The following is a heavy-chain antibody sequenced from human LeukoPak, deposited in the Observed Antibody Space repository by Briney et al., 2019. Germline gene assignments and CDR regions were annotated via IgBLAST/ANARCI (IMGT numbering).Heavy chain of an antibody. J-gene: IGHJ4*02. CDR1: GYSFTCYW. Sequence: GESLKISCKGSGYSFTCYWIGWVRQMPGKGLEWMGIIYPGDSDTRYSPSFQGQVTISADKSISTAYLQWSSLKASDTAVYYCARHLSGSSWPFDYWGQGTLVTVSS. V-gene: IGHV5-51*01. D-gene: IGHD6-13*01. CDR2: IYPGDSDT. CDR3: ARHLSGSSWPFDY.